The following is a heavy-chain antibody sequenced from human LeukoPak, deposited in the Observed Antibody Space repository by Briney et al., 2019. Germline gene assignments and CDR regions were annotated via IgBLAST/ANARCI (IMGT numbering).Heavy chain of an antibody. J-gene: IGHJ3*02. CDR3: AKDLFDIVVVVAATWDAFDI. D-gene: IGHD2-15*01. CDR2: ISGSGGST. Sequence: PGGSLRLSCAASGFTFSSYAMSWVRQAPGKGLEWVSAISGSGGSTYYADSVKGRFTISRDNSKNTLYLQMNSLRAEDKAVYYCAKDLFDIVVVVAATWDAFDIWGQGTMVTVSS. V-gene: IGHV3-23*01. CDR1: GFTFSSYA.